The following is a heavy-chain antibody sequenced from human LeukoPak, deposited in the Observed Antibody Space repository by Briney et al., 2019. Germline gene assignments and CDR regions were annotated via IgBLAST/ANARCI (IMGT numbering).Heavy chain of an antibody. CDR1: GFTFSSYA. Sequence: GGSLRLSCAASGFTFSSYAMSWVRQAPGKGLEWVSAISGSGGSTYYADSVKGRFTISRDNSKNTLYLQMNSLRAEDTAVYYCAKDICSGVAGTVCYFDYWGQGTLVTVSS. CDR2: ISGSGGST. J-gene: IGHJ4*02. V-gene: IGHV3-23*01. D-gene: IGHD6-19*01. CDR3: AKDICSGVAGTVCYFDY.